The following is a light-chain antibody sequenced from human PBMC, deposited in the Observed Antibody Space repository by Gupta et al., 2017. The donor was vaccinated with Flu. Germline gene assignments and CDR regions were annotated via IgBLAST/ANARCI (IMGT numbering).Light chain of an antibody. J-gene: IGKJ3*01. V-gene: IGKV3-15*01. CDR1: QSISNK. CDR3: HQYNDWPPGPFT. CDR2: DAS. Sequence: VMTQFTATLSVSPGDRVTLSSRASQSISNKLAWYQQKPGQAPRLLIFDASTRATGIAARFTGSGSGVEFTLTINSLQSEDFAVYYCHQYNDWPPGPFTFGPGTKVDIK.